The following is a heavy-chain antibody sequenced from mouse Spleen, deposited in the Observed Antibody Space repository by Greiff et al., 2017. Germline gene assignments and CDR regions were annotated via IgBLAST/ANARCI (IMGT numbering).Heavy chain of an antibody. CDR1: GFTFSSYG. CDR3: ARHLKLGPFAY. J-gene: IGHJ3*01. D-gene: IGHD4-1*01. Sequence: EVKLMESGGDLVKPGGSLKLSCAASGFTFSSYGMSWVRQTPDKRLEWVATISSGGSYTYYPDSVKGRCTISRDNAKNTLYLQMSSLKSEDTAMYCCARHLKLGPFAYWGQGTLVTVSA. V-gene: IGHV5-6*01. CDR2: ISSGGSYT.